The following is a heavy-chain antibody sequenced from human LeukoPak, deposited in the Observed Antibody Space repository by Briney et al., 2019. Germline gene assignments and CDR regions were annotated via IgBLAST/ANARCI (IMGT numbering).Heavy chain of an antibody. J-gene: IGHJ4*02. CDR2: INTYKGDT. D-gene: IGHD4-23*01. CDR3: AREFGHCYGDNCLYFFDT. Sequence: GASVKVSCKASGYTLTNYNITWVRQAPGQGLEWMGWINTYKGDTLYAQKFQGRVTMTADTSTNTAYMELRGLRFDDTAVYYCAREFGHCYGDNCLYFFDTWGQGFRVTVS. CDR1: GYTLTNYN. V-gene: IGHV1-18*01.